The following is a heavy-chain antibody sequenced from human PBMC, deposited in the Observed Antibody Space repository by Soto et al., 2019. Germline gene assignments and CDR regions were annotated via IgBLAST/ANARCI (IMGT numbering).Heavy chain of an antibody. CDR3: ARYLIIPRAFDI. D-gene: IGHD2-21*01. CDR2: ISSSSSVI. J-gene: IGHJ3*02. V-gene: IGHV3-48*04. Sequence: GGSLRLSCSVSGFTFSTYSMAWIRQAPGKGLEWLSYISSSSSVIYYADSVKGRITVSRDNGKNALILQMHSLRADDTAVYYCARYLIIPRAFDIWGQGTAVTVSS. CDR1: GFTFSTYS.